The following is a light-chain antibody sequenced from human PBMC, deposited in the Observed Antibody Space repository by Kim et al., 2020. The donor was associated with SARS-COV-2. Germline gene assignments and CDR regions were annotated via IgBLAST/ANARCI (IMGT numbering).Light chain of an antibody. V-gene: IGKV3-20*01. J-gene: IGKJ4*01. CDR3: QQYGTSRGLS. CDR1: QTVGSSY. Sequence: AGERATPSCRASQTVGSSYLAWYQQKPGQAPRLLIEGASTRATGIPDRFSGSGSGTDFTLTISRLDPEDFAMYYCQQYGTSRGLSFGGGTKVDIK. CDR2: GAS.